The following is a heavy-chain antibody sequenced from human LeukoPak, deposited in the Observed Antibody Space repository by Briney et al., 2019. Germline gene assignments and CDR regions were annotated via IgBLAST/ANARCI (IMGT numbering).Heavy chain of an antibody. CDR3: ARSGYSSGWGLDY. V-gene: IGHV5-51*01. D-gene: IGHD6-19*01. J-gene: IGHJ4*02. CDR1: GYSFTSYW. CDR2: IYPGDSDT. Sequence: GESLKISCKGSGYSFTSYWIGWVRQMPGKGLEWMGIIYPGDSDTRYSPSFEGQVTISADKSISTAYLQWSSLKASDTAMYYCARSGYSSGWGLDYWGQGTLVTVSS.